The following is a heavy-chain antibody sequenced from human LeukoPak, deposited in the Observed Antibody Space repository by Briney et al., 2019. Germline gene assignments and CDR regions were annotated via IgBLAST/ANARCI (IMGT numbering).Heavy chain of an antibody. V-gene: IGHV4-34*01. CDR3: ARNAGRDSSDPGPLDY. CDR2: INHSGST. Sequence: PSETLSLTCAVYGGSFSGYYWSWIRQPPGKGLEWIGEINHSGSTNYNPSLKSRVTISVDTSKNQFSLKLSSVTAADTAVYYCARNAGRDSSDPGPLDYWGQGTLVTVSS. CDR1: GGSFSGYY. J-gene: IGHJ4*02. D-gene: IGHD3-22*01.